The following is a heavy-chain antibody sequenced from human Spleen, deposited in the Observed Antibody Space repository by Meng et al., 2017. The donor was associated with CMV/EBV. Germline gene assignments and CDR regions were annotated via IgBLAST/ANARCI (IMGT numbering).Heavy chain of an antibody. Sequence: SETLSLTCTVSGGSISSNSYFWGWIRQPPGKGLEWIGYIDYSGSTYYNPSLKSRVSISGNTSKNQLSLKLSSVTAADTAVYYCERGGGGSFSYWGQGTLVTVSS. V-gene: IGHV4-39*07. D-gene: IGHD1-26*01. J-gene: IGHJ4*02. CDR1: GGSISSNSYF. CDR3: ERGGGGSFSY. CDR2: IDYSGST.